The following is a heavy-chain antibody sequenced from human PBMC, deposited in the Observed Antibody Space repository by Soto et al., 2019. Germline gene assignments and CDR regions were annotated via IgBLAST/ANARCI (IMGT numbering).Heavy chain of an antibody. Sequence: GGSLRLSCAASGFTFNIYAMSLFRQAPGKGLEWVSAISGSGGSTYYADSVKGRFTISRDNSKNTLYLQMNSLRAEDTAVYYCARRVEGYFDYWAQGALVTVSS. CDR1: GFTFNIYA. CDR2: ISGSGGST. V-gene: IGHV3-23*01. CDR3: ARRVEGYFDY. J-gene: IGHJ4*02.